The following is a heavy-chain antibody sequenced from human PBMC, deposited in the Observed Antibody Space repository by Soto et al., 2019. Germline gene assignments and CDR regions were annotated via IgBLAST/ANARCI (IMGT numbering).Heavy chain of an antibody. CDR3: ARLYCSSSTCDSWFDP. CDR1: GYTFTGYY. Sequence: ASVKVSCKASGYTFTGYYMHWVRQAPGQGLEWMGWINPNSGGTNYAQKFQGRVTMTRDTSISTAYMELSSLKASDTAMYYCARLYCSSSTCDSWFDPWGQGTLVTVSS. J-gene: IGHJ5*02. V-gene: IGHV1-2*02. D-gene: IGHD2-2*01. CDR2: INPNSGGT.